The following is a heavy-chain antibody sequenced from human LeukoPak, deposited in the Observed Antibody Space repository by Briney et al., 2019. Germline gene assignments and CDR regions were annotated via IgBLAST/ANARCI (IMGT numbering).Heavy chain of an antibody. J-gene: IGHJ6*02. CDR3: ARSYYYYGMDV. Sequence: LSLTCAVSGGSISRGGDSWTCVPQAPGKGLEWVSVIYSGGSTYYADSVKVRFTISRDNSKNTLYLQMNSLRDEDTAVYYCARSYYYYGMDVWGQGTTVTVSS. CDR2: IYSGGST. V-gene: IGHV3-53*01. CDR1: GGSISRGGDS.